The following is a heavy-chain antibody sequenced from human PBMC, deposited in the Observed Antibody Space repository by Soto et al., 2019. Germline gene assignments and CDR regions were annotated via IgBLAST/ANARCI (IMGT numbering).Heavy chain of an antibody. Sequence: GGSLRLSCAASGFTFSSYDMHWVRQATGKGLEWVSAIGTAGDTYYPGSVKGRFTISRENAKNSLYLQMNSLRAEDTAVYYCARGAPYDSSGYHAFDIWGQGTMVTVSS. CDR1: GFTFSSYD. V-gene: IGHV3-13*01. CDR3: ARGAPYDSSGYHAFDI. J-gene: IGHJ3*02. D-gene: IGHD3-22*01. CDR2: IGTAGDT.